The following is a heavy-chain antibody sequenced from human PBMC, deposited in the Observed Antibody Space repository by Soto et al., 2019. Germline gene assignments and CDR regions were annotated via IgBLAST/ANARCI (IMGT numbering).Heavy chain of an antibody. V-gene: IGHV3-64D*08. CDR3: VRARITIFGVVITAEYFQH. Sequence: GGSLRLSCSASGFIFSNYAMHWVRQAPGKGLEYVSAITSNGGSTYYADSVKGRFSISRDNSENTLYLQMSSLRAEDTAVYYCVRARITIFGVVITAEYFQHWGQGTLVTAPQ. J-gene: IGHJ1*01. D-gene: IGHD3-3*01. CDR1: GFIFSNYA. CDR2: ITSNGGST.